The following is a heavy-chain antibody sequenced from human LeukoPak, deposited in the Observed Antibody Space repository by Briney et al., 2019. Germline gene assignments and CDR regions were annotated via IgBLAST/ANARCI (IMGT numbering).Heavy chain of an antibody. J-gene: IGHJ4*02. Sequence: PGGSLRLSCAASGFTFSSYSMNWVRQAPGKGLEWVSSISSSSSYIYYADSVKGRFTISRDNAKNSLYLQMNSLRAEDTAVYYCAAWFGEAYYFDYWGQGTLVTVSS. CDR1: GFTFSSYS. CDR3: AAWFGEAYYFDY. CDR2: ISSSSSYI. D-gene: IGHD3-10*01. V-gene: IGHV3-21*01.